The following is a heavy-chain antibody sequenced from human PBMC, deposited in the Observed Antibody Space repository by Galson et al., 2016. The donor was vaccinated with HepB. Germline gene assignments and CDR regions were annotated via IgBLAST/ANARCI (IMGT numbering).Heavy chain of an antibody. CDR1: GFSVSDSGLG. J-gene: IGHJ4*02. V-gene: IGHV2-5*02. CDR3: AQRRVELWPYNL. Sequence: PALVKPTQTLTLTCTVSGFSVSDSGLGVGWIRQPPGKALEWLAVIYWDDDKRYNPSLRDRLAITKDTSKNQVVLTMANMDPVDTGTYYCAQRRVELWPYNLWGQETLVAVSS. D-gene: IGHD5-24*01. CDR2: IYWDDDK.